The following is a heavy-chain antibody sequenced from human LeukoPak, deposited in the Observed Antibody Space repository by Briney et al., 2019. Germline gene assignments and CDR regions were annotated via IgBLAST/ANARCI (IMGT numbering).Heavy chain of an antibody. Sequence: PSETLSLTCTVSGGSISSSSYYWGWIRQPPGKGLEWIGSIYYSGSTYYNPSLKSRVTISVDTSKNQFSLQLSSVTAADTAVYYCATHSSSWGEFDYWGQGTLVTVSS. CDR2: IYYSGST. V-gene: IGHV4-39*01. CDR1: GGSISSSSYY. D-gene: IGHD6-13*01. CDR3: ATHSSSWGEFDY. J-gene: IGHJ4*02.